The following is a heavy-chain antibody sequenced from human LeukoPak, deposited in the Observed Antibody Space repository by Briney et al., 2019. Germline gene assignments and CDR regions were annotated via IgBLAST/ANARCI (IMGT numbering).Heavy chain of an antibody. V-gene: IGHV1-58*01. CDR2: IVVGSGNT. Sequence: SVKVSCKASGFTFTSSAVQWVRQARGQRLEWIGWIVVGSGNTNYAQKFQERVAVTRDMSTSTAYMELSSLRSEDTAVYYCAARTYYDILTGYLFDYWGQGTLVTVSS. CDR1: GFTFTSSA. D-gene: IGHD3-9*01. CDR3: AARTYYDILTGYLFDY. J-gene: IGHJ4*02.